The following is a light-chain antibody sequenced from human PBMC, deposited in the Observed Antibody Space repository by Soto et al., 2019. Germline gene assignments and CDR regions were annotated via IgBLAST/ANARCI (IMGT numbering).Light chain of an antibody. J-gene: IGKJ2*01. CDR1: QSISSN. CDR2: AAS. CDR3: QQSYSIPYT. V-gene: IGKV1-39*01. Sequence: DIQMTQSASSLSASVGDRVTITRRASQSISSNLNWHQQKPGKAPKVLIYAASSLQSGVPSRFSGSGSGTDFTLTISSLQPEDFATYYCQQSYSIPYTFGQGTKVDIK.